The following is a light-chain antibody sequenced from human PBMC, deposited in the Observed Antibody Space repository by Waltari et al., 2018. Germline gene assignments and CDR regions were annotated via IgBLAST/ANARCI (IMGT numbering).Light chain of an antibody. CDR3: LQDYNYPRT. Sequence: AIQITQAPSSLSASVGERVNIPCRASQEIRIDLAWYQQKPGKAPNLLIYAASTLQSGVPLRFSASGSGTDFTLTISSLRPEDSATYYCLQDYNYPRTFGQGTKVEIK. CDR2: AAS. J-gene: IGKJ1*01. CDR1: QEIRID. V-gene: IGKV1-6*01.